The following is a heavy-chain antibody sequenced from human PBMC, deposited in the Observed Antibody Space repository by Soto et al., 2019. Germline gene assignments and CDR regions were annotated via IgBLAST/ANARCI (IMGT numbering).Heavy chain of an antibody. CDR2: IDWDDDK. J-gene: IGHJ6*02. V-gene: IGHV2-70*01. Sequence: SGPTLVNPXQTLTLTCTFSGFSLSTSGMCVSWIRQPPGKALEWLALIDWDDDKYYSTSLKTRLTISKDTSKNQVVLTMTNMDPVDTATYYCARVPPGSGSYKPYYYYYGMDVWGQGTTVTVSS. CDR1: GFSLSTSGMC. CDR3: ARVPPGSGSYKPYYYYYGMDV. D-gene: IGHD3-10*01.